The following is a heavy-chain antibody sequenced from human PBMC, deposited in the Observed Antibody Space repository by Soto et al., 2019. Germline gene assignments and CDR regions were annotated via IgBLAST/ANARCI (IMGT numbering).Heavy chain of an antibody. CDR2: VYPGDSDT. Sequence: PGESLKISCKAIGYNFSTYWIGWVRQMPGKGLEWMGIVYPGDSDTRYSPSLQGQVTLSADKSISTAYLQWSSLKASGTAIYYCARRGKAFDIWGQGTMVTVSS. V-gene: IGHV5-51*01. CDR1: GYNFSTYW. CDR3: ARRGKAFDI. J-gene: IGHJ3*02.